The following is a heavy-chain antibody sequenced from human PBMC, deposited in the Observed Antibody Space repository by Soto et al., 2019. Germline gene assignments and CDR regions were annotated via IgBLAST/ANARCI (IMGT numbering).Heavy chain of an antibody. CDR2: MSHSGNT. J-gene: IGHJ6*03. CDR1: GGSIRSKNW. D-gene: IGHD4-17*01. CDR3: ARVTHPDYGENRYYYYMDV. V-gene: IGHV4-4*02. Sequence: QVQLQESGPGLVKPSGTLSLTCAVSGGSIRSKNWWSWVRQSPGRGLEWIGEMSHSGNTNYNPALKSRVTISVDKSKNQFSLKLDSVTAADTAVYYCARVTHPDYGENRYYYYMDVWGKGTTVTVSS.